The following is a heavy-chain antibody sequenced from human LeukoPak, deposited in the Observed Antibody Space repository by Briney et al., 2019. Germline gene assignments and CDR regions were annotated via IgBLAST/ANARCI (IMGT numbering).Heavy chain of an antibody. CDR1: GFTFSSYA. CDR3: ARDLGGSGTYIDY. CDR2: ITGSGGNT. D-gene: IGHD3-10*01. J-gene: IGHJ4*02. V-gene: IGHV3-23*01. Sequence: GGSLRLSCAASGFTFSSYAMSWVRQGPGKGLEWVSTITGSGGNTYYADSVKGRFTLSRDNGKNSLYLQMNSLRAEDTAVYYCARDLGGSGTYIDYWGQGTLVTVSS.